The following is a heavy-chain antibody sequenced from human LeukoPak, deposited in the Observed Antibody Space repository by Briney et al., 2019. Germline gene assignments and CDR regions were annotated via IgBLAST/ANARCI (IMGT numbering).Heavy chain of an antibody. CDR1: GGSISSYY. D-gene: IGHD5-24*01. V-gene: IGHV4-59*01. Sequence: PSETLSLTCTVSGGSISSYYWSWIRQPPGKGLEWIGYIYYSGSTNYNPSLKSRVTISVDTSKNQFSLKLSSVTAADTAVYYCARSLRWPQYAFDYWGQGTLVTVSS. CDR2: IYYSGST. J-gene: IGHJ4*02. CDR3: ARSLRWPQYAFDY.